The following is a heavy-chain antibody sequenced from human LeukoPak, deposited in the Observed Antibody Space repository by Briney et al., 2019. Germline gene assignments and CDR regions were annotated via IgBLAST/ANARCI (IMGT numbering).Heavy chain of an antibody. J-gene: IGHJ6*02. CDR2: INHSGST. V-gene: IGHV4-34*01. CDR1: GFTVSSNY. CDR3: ARARWVTTYYYYGMDV. Sequence: GSLRLSCAASGFTVSSNYMSWVRQPPGKGLEWIGEINHSGSTNYNPSLKSRVTISVDTSKNQFSLKLSSVTAADTAVYYCARARWVTTYYYYGMDVWGQGTTVTVSS. D-gene: IGHD4-17*01.